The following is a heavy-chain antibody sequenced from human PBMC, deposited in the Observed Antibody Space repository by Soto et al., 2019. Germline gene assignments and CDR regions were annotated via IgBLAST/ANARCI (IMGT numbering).Heavy chain of an antibody. CDR1: GGTFSSYA. V-gene: IGHV1-69*06. D-gene: IGHD6-13*01. CDR2: IIPIFGTA. CDR3: ARGRGIAAAETDYYYYGMDV. Sequence: GASVKVSCKVSGGTFSSYAISWVRQAPGQGLEWMGGIIPIFGTANYAQKFQGRVTITADKSTSTAYMELSSLRSEDTAVYYCARGRGIAAAETDYYYYGMDVWGKVTTVTVSS. J-gene: IGHJ6*04.